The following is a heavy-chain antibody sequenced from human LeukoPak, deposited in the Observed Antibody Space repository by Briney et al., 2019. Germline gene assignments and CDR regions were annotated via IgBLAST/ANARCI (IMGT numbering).Heavy chain of an antibody. CDR1: GGSISSSRYY. D-gene: IGHD3-22*01. J-gene: IGHJ4*02. Sequence: SETLSLTCTVSGGSISSSRYYWGWIRQPPGKGLEWIGSIYYSGSTYYNPSLKSRVTISVDTSKNQFSLKLSSVTAADTAVYYCARQTGHYRRGADYWGQGTLVTVSS. CDR2: IYYSGST. V-gene: IGHV4-39*01. CDR3: ARQTGHYRRGADY.